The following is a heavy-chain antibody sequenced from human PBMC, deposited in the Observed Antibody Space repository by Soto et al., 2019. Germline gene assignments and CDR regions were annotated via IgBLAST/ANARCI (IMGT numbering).Heavy chain of an antibody. J-gene: IGHJ4*02. D-gene: IGHD3-22*01. Sequence: QVQLVESGGGVVQPGRSLRLSCADSGFTFTDYGMHWVRQAPGKGLEWVAVISYDGSNKNYADSVKGRFTISRDNSKNTLYLHMNSLRAEDPAVYYCAKDTYYHDSSGYYVFDYWGQGTLVTVSS. CDR3: AKDTYYHDSSGYYVFDY. V-gene: IGHV3-30*18. CDR2: ISYDGSNK. CDR1: GFTFTDYG.